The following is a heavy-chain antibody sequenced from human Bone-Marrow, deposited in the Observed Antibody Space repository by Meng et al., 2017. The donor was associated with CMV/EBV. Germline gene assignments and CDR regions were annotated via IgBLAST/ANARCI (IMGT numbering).Heavy chain of an antibody. J-gene: IGHJ4*02. CDR2: ISWNSGSI. CDR1: GFTFDDYA. CDR3: ASYDYGGNRIFDY. V-gene: IGHV3-9*01. D-gene: IGHD4-23*01. Sequence: GGSLRLSCAASGFTFDDYAMHWVRQAPGKGLEWVSGISWNSGSIGYADSVKGRFTISRDNAKNSLYLQMNSLRAEDTAVYYCASYDYGGNRIFDYWGQGTLVTVSS.